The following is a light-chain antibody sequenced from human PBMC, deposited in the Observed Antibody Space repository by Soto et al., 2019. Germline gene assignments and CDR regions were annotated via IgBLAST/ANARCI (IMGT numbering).Light chain of an antibody. V-gene: IGKV4-1*01. CDR3: QQYYSPPWT. J-gene: IGKJ1*01. Sequence: IVMTQSPDSLAGSLGERATINCKSSQSVLYTSNNKNFLAWYQQKPGQPPKLLIYWASTRESGVPDRFSGSGSGTDFTLTISSLQAEDVAVYYCQQYYSPPWTFGQGTKVDIK. CDR1: QSVLYTSNNKNF. CDR2: WAS.